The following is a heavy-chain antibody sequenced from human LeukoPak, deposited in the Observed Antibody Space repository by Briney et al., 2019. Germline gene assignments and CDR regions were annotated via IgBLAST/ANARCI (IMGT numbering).Heavy chain of an antibody. CDR1: GLTFSDYS. CDR2: ISSSSSTI. CDR3: AKVRAATYFTMVAFDI. Sequence: GGSLRLSCAASGLTFSDYSMNWVRQAPGKGLEWVSYISSSSSTIYYADSVKGRFTISRDNAKNSLYLQMNSLRAEDTAVYYCAKVRAATYFTMVAFDIWGQGTMVTVSS. V-gene: IGHV3-48*04. J-gene: IGHJ3*02. D-gene: IGHD3-10*01.